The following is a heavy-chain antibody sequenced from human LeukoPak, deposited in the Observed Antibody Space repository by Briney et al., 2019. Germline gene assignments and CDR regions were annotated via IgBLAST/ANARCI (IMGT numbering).Heavy chain of an antibody. CDR3: ARDMPGYSSGWFSSYYYYYYGMDV. CDR2: INPSGGST. CDR1: GGTFSSYA. D-gene: IGHD6-19*01. Sequence: ASVKVSCKASGGTFSSYAISWVRQAPGQGLEWMGIINPSGGSTSYAQKFQGRVTMTRDTSTSTVYMELSSLRSEDTAVYYCARDMPGYSSGWFSSYYYYYYGMDVWGQGTTVTVSS. J-gene: IGHJ6*02. V-gene: IGHV1-46*01.